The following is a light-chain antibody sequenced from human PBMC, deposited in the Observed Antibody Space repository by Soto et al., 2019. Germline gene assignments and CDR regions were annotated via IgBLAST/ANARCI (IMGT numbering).Light chain of an antibody. CDR3: SSYTSSSTLYVV. V-gene: IGLV2-14*01. J-gene: IGLJ2*01. CDR1: SSDVRGYNY. Sequence: QSALTQPASVSGSPGQSITISCTGTSSDVRGYNYVSWYQQHPGKAPKLMIYDVSNRPSGVSNRFSGSKSGNTASLTISGLQAEDEADYYCSSYTSSSTLYVVFGGGTKVTVL. CDR2: DVS.